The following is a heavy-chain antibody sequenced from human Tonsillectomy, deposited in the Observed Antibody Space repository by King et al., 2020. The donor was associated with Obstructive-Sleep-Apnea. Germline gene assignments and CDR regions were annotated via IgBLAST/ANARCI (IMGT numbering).Heavy chain of an antibody. CDR1: GYSFSNYW. CDR3: ARLHSGRYGDAFNI. CDR2: IFPDDSDT. Sequence: VQLVESGAEVKKPGESLRISCKSSGYSFSNYWIGWVRQMPGKGLECMGIIFPDDSDTRYSPSFQGQVTISADKSINTAYLQWSGLKASDTAMYYCARLHSGRYGDAFNIWGQGTQVTVSS. V-gene: IGHV5-51*01. D-gene: IGHD6-19*01. J-gene: IGHJ3*02.